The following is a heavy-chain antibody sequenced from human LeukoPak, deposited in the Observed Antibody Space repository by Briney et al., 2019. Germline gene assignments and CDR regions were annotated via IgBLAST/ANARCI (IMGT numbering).Heavy chain of an antibody. CDR1: GGTFSSYA. Sequence: SVKVSCKASGGTFSSYAISWVRQALGQGLEWMGGIIPIFGTANYAQKFQGRVTITTDGSTSTAYMELSSLRSEDTAVYYCASHPGRDCSSTSCKRNYYYYYYMDVWGKGTTVTVSS. V-gene: IGHV1-69*05. J-gene: IGHJ6*03. CDR3: ASHPGRDCSSTSCKRNYYYYYYMDV. D-gene: IGHD2-2*01. CDR2: IIPIFGTA.